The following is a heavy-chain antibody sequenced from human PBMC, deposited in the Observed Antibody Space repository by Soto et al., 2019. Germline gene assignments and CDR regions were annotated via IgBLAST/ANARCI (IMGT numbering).Heavy chain of an antibody. D-gene: IGHD1-26*01. CDR2: ISSSSGTI. CDR1: GFTFSDYY. CDR3: AGDVESGSSQYYYYYYGMDV. V-gene: IGHV3-11*04. Sequence: GGSLRLSCAASGFTFSDYYMTWIRQAPGSGLEWVSYISSSSGTISYANSVKGRFTISRDNAKNSLYLQMNSLRAEDTAVYYCAGDVESGSSQYYYYYYGMDVWGQGTTVTVSS. J-gene: IGHJ6*02.